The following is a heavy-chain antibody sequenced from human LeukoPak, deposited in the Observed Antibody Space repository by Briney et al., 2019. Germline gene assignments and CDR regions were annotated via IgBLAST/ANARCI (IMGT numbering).Heavy chain of an antibody. CDR3: AKDRHYYDSSGYYYWNFDL. V-gene: IGHV3-23*01. CDR1: GFTVSSYA. J-gene: IGHJ2*01. D-gene: IGHD3-22*01. CDR2: ISGSGGST. Sequence: GGSLRLSCAASGFTVSSYAMSWVRQAPGKGLEWVSAISGSGGSTYYADSVKGRFTISRDNSKNTLYLQMNSLRAEDTAVYYCAKDRHYYDSSGYYYWNFDLWGRGTLVTVSS.